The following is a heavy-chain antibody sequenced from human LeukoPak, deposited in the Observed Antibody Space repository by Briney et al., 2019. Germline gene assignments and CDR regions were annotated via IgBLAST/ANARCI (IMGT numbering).Heavy chain of an antibody. CDR1: GFTFYDYG. J-gene: IGHJ4*02. Sequence: RPRGSLRLSCAASGFTFYDYGMSWVRQAPGKGLEWVSGINWNGGSTGYADSVKGRFTSSRDNAKNSLYLQMNSLRAEDTAVYYCAREGPRDSGWYGYWGQGTLVTVSS. CDR2: INWNGGST. CDR3: AREGPRDSGWYGY. V-gene: IGHV3-20*04. D-gene: IGHD6-19*01.